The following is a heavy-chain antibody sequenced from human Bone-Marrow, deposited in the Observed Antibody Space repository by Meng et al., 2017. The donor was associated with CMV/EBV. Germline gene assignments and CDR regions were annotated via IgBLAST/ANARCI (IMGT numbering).Heavy chain of an antibody. Sequence: GGSLRLSCAASGFTFSSYSMNWVRHAPGKGLEWVSSISSGSSYIYYADSVKGRFTISGDNAKNALYLQMNSLRAEDTAVYYCARGQAATYYFDYWGQGTLVTVSS. V-gene: IGHV3-21*01. D-gene: IGHD2-15*01. CDR2: ISSGSSYI. CDR3: ARGQAATYYFDY. CDR1: GFTFSSYS. J-gene: IGHJ4*02.